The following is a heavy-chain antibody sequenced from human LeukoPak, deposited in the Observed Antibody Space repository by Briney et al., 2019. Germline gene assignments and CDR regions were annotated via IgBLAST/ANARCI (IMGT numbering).Heavy chain of an antibody. CDR3: ARGGTYYPCIDY. CDR2: VSAYNGKT. V-gene: IGHV1-18*01. J-gene: IGHJ4*02. CDR1: GYTFTSSY. Sequence: GASVKVSCKASGYTFTSSYINWVRQAPGQGLEGMGWVSAYNGKTSYVQNFQGRVNMTTDSSTNTAYIDLTSLTSDDTAVYYCARGGTYYPCIDYWGQGTLVTVSS. D-gene: IGHD1-26*01.